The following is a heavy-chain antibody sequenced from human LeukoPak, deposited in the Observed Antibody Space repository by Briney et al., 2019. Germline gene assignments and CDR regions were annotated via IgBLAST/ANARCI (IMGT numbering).Heavy chain of an antibody. Sequence: KPSETLPLTCTVSGYSISNGHYWAWIRQPPRKVLECNRTFYHSGSTYYNPSLKSRVTISVDTSKNQFSLRLSSVTAADTAVYYCARGPSDYYDSSGHYFDYWGQGTLVTVSS. CDR3: ARGPSDYYDSSGHYFDY. D-gene: IGHD3-22*01. CDR1: GYSISNGHY. J-gene: IGHJ4*02. CDR2: FYHSGST. V-gene: IGHV4-38-2*02.